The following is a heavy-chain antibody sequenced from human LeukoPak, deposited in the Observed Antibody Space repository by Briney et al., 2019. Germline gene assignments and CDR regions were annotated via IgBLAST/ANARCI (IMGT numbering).Heavy chain of an antibody. CDR3: AVSFATANDY. V-gene: IGHV4-4*07. CDR2: IYNTGST. CDR1: GGSISNYY. D-gene: IGHD4-17*01. Sequence: KASETLSLTCTVSGGSISNYYWSWIRQPAGKRLEHIGRIYNTGSTHYNPSLKSRVTMSIDTSKNQFSLKLNSVTAADTAVYYCAVSFATANDYWGQGTLVTVSS. J-gene: IGHJ4*02.